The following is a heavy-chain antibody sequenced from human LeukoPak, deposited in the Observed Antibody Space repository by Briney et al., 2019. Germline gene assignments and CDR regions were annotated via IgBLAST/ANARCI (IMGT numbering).Heavy chain of an antibody. Sequence: GASVTLSCTASGYTFTSFGISWVRQAPGQGLEWMGWISAYNGNTNYAQKLQGRVTMTTDTSTSTAYMELRSLRSDDTAVFYCARRDCSSTSCIPGDYYYGMDVWGQGTTVTVSS. J-gene: IGHJ6*02. CDR1: GYTFTSFG. CDR3: ARRDCSSTSCIPGDYYYGMDV. D-gene: IGHD2-2*01. CDR2: ISAYNGNT. V-gene: IGHV1-18*01.